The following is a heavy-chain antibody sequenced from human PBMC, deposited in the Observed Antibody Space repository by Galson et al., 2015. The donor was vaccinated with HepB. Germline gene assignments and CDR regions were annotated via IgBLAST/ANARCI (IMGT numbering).Heavy chain of an antibody. CDR2: IRPDGNEK. CDR1: GFTLRSHW. Sequence: SLRLSCAASGFTLRSHWMAWVRQAPGKGLEWVGNIRPDGNEKNHVDSVKGRFIISRDNAKNSLYLQMNSLRIEDTAMYYCARPWSWEAYDVWGRGTMVTVSS. D-gene: IGHD3-10*01. CDR3: ARPWSWEAYDV. J-gene: IGHJ3*01. V-gene: IGHV3-7*03.